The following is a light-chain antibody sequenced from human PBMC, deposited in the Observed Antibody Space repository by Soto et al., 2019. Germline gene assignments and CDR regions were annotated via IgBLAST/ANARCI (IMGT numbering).Light chain of an antibody. J-gene: IGKJ5*01. V-gene: IGKV1-33*01. Sequence: EIQIRQSPCSLSACVVYEATIICLASQDISTYLNWYQQKPGKAPKLLIYDVSNLKTGVPSRFSGSGSGTDFTFTIRSLQPEDIATYYCQQDDDRPKRFGQVTRLEIK. CDR1: QDISTY. CDR2: DVS. CDR3: QQDDDRPKR.